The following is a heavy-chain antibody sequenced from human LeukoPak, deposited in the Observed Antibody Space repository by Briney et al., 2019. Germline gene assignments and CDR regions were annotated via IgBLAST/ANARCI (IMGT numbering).Heavy chain of an antibody. Sequence: GGSLRLSCAASGFTFSSYAMSWVRQAPGKGLEWVSAIGGSGGSTYYADSVKGRFTISRDNSKNTLYLQMNSLRAEDTAVYYCATSTVTNSDYYYYGMDVWGQGTTVTVSS. CDR1: GFTFSSYA. J-gene: IGHJ6*02. CDR3: ATSTVTNSDYYYYGMDV. CDR2: IGGSGGST. D-gene: IGHD4-4*01. V-gene: IGHV3-23*01.